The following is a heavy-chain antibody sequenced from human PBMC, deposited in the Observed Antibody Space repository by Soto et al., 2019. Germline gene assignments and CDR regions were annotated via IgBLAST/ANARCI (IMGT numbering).Heavy chain of an antibody. D-gene: IGHD2-15*01. CDR2: ISYDGTNK. Sequence: QVQLVESGGGVVQPGRSLRLSCAASGFTFSSYSMHWVRQAPGKGLEWMTVISYDGTNKYYTDSVKGRFTISRDNSNNTLYLQMNTLRLEDTAVYYCASGLEVGVGDWGQGTLVTVSS. CDR3: ASGLEVGVGD. CDR1: GFTFSSYS. V-gene: IGHV3-30*14. J-gene: IGHJ4*02.